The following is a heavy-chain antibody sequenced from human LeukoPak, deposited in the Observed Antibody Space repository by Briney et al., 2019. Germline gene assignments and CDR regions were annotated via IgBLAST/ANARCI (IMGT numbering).Heavy chain of an antibody. V-gene: IGHV3-53*01. Sequence: GGSLRLSCAASGFTVSSNYMSWVRQAPGKGLEWVSVIYSGGSTYYADSVKGRFTISRDNAKNSLYLQMNSLRAEDTAVYYCARPLAFGELLPFDYWGQGTLVTVSS. J-gene: IGHJ4*02. CDR2: IYSGGST. D-gene: IGHD1-26*01. CDR1: GFTVSSNY. CDR3: ARPLAFGELLPFDY.